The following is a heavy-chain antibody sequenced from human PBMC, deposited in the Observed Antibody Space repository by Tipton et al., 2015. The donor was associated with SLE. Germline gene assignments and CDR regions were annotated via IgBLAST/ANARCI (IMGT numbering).Heavy chain of an antibody. CDR2: FYYTGRS. Sequence: TLSLTCTVSGDSIYSSSFYWGWVRQPPGKGLEWVGSFYYTGRSYFNPSLKSRVTISADTSKNQFFLKLNSVTAADTAVYYCAIDYGGNHRAYDIWGQGTVVTVSS. D-gene: IGHD4-23*01. CDR1: GDSIYSSSFY. V-gene: IGHV4-39*07. J-gene: IGHJ3*02. CDR3: AIDYGGNHRAYDI.